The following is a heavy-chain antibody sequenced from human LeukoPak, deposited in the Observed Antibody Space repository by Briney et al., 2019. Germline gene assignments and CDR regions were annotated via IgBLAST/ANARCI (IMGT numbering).Heavy chain of an antibody. CDR1: GGSISSGSYY. CDR2: IYTSGST. Sequence: SQTLSLTCTVSGGSISSGSYYWSWIRQPAGKGLEWIGRIYTSGSTNYNPSLKSRVTISVDTSKNQFSLKLSSVTAADTAVYYCARGLFGVATTDYWGQGTLVTVSS. CDR3: ARGLFGVATTDY. V-gene: IGHV4-61*02. J-gene: IGHJ4*02. D-gene: IGHD3-3*01.